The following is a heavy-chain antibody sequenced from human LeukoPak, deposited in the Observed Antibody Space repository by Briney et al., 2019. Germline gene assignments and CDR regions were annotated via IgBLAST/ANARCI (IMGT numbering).Heavy chain of an antibody. D-gene: IGHD6-19*01. V-gene: IGHV4-59*05. CDR1: GDSISNYY. CDR3: ASHRRYSTGSEEFDY. Sequence: PSETLSLTCSVSGDSISNYYWNWIRQPAGKGLEWIGRIYYSGNTYYNPSLKSRVTISVDTSKNQFSLRLSSVTAADTAVYYCASHRRYSTGSEEFDYWGQGTLVTVSS. CDR2: IYYSGNT. J-gene: IGHJ4*02.